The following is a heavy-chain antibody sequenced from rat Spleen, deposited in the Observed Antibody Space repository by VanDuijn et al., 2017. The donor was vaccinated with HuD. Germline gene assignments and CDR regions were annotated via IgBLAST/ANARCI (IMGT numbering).Heavy chain of an antibody. V-gene: IGHV5-29*01. CDR3: GRRDYGGYGDY. Sequence: EVQLVESGGGLEQPGRSLKLSCAASGFTFSNYGMAWVRQTPKKGLEWVATINYEGSGTYYRDSVKGRFTISRDNAKSTLYLQRDSLRSEDTATYYCGRRDYGGYGDYWGQGVMVTVSS. D-gene: IGHD1-11*01. CDR2: INYEGSGT. J-gene: IGHJ2*01. CDR1: GFTFSNYG.